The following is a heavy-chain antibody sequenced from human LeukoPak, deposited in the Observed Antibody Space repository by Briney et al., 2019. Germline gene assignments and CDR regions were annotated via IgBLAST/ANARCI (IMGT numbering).Heavy chain of an antibody. CDR2: INPNSGGT. CDR1: GYTFTGYY. J-gene: IGHJ4*02. Sequence: ASVKVSCKASGYTFTGYYMHWVRQAPGQGLEWMGWINPNSGGTNYAQKFQGRVTTTRDTSISTAYMELSRLRAEDTAVYYCARDDGYNPIDYWGQGTLVTVSS. CDR3: ARDDGYNPIDY. V-gene: IGHV1-2*02. D-gene: IGHD5-24*01.